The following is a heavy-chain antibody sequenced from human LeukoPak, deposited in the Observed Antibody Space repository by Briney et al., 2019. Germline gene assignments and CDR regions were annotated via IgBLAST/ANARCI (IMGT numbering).Heavy chain of an antibody. J-gene: IGHJ4*02. V-gene: IGHV4-34*01. CDR1: GGSFSGYY. CDR2: INHSGST. D-gene: IGHD3-10*01. Sequence: SETLSLTCAVYGGSFSGYYWSWIREPPGKGLGWIGEINHSGSTNYNPSLKSRVTISVDTSKNQFSLKLSSVTAADTAVYYCARGRTRGFDYWGQGTLVTVSS. CDR3: ARGRTRGFDY.